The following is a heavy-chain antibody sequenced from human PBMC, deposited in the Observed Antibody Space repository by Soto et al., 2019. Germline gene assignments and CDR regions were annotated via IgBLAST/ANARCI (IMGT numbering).Heavy chain of an antibody. J-gene: IGHJ5*02. CDR1: GYPFIKYG. V-gene: IGHV1-18*04. CDR3: ATSYDTGFDP. Sequence: QLQLVQSAAEVKKPGASVRVSCKAYGYPFIKYGISWIRQAPEQWLEWMGWIKVDSGYTNYAQKFQGRVTMTADTSSDTAFMELRSLRLDDTAVYFCATSYDTGFDPWGQGTLVSVSS. CDR2: IKVDSGYT. D-gene: IGHD3-9*01.